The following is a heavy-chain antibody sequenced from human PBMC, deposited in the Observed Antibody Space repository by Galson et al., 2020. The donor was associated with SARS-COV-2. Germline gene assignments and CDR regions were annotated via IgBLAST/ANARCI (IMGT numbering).Heavy chain of an antibody. CDR3: ASFSGYSLLLYYFHN. D-gene: IGHD5-12*01. V-gene: IGHV4-4*02. Sequence: ASETLSLTCTFSGGSFSNRHWCSWVRQSPGKPLEWIGEISHSADTNYNPSLKSRLTLSVDNSKNQFSLKLNSVTAADTAVYYCASFSGYSLLLYYFHNWSQGTLVTVSS. CDR1: GGSFSNRHW. CDR2: ISHSADT. J-gene: IGHJ4*02.